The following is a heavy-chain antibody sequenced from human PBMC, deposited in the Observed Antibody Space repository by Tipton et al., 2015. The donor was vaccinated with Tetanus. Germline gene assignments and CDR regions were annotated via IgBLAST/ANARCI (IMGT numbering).Heavy chain of an antibody. D-gene: IGHD3-10*01. CDR3: ARGGFGEFPDY. Sequence: TLSLTCTVSGGSVSSGSYYWSWIRQPPGKGLERIGYIYYSGSTNYNPSLKSRVTISVDTSKNQFSLKLSSVTAADTAVYYCARGGFGEFPDYWGQGTLVTVSS. V-gene: IGHV4-61*01. CDR2: IYYSGST. J-gene: IGHJ4*02. CDR1: GGSVSSGSYY.